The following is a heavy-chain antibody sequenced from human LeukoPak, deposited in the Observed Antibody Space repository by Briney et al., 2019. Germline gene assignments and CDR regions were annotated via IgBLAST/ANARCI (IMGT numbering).Heavy chain of an antibody. V-gene: IGHV3-48*01. CDR3: ARRRGYSGYDPDY. CDR1: GFTFSSYW. J-gene: IGHJ4*02. Sequence: GGSLRLSCAASGFTFSSYWMSWVRQAPGKGLEWVSYISTSSSTIYYADSVKGRFTISRDNAKSSLYLQMNSLRAEDTAVYYCARRRGYSGYDPDYWGQGTLVTVSS. D-gene: IGHD5-12*01. CDR2: ISTSSSTI.